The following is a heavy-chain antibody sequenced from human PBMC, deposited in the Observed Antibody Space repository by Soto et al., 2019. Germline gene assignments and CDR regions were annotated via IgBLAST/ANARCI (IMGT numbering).Heavy chain of an antibody. V-gene: IGHV3-74*01. CDR3: ARPGGSGSYYNGRLDP. D-gene: IGHD3-10*01. CDR1: VFTFSSYW. CDR2: INSDGRST. J-gene: IGHJ5*02. Sequence: VGSLRLSCASSVFTFSSYWMHCVRQSPGKGLVWVSRINSDGRSTSYADSVKGRFTISRDNAKNTLYLQMNSLRAEDTAVYYCARPGGSGSYYNGRLDPWGQGTVVTV.